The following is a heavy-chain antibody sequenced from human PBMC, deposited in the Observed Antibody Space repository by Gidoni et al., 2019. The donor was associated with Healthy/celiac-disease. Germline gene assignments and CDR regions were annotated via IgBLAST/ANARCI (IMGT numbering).Heavy chain of an antibody. D-gene: IGHD6-13*01. CDR3: ARKEDIAAAGITYFDY. J-gene: IGHJ4*02. V-gene: IGHV4-34*01. CDR1: GGSFSGYY. CDR2: INHSGST. Sequence: QVQLQQWGAGLLKPSETLSLTCAVYGGSFSGYYWSWIRQPPGKGLEWIGEINHSGSTNYNPSLKSRVTISVDTSKNQFSLKLSSVTAADTAVYYCARKEDIAAAGITYFDYWGQGTLVTVSS.